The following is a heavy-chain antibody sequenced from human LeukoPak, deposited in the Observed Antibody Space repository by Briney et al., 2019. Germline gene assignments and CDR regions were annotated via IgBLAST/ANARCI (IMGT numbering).Heavy chain of an antibody. D-gene: IGHD1-26*01. J-gene: IGHJ5*02. CDR1: GYSFTRFG. CDR2: ISPDNGNP. CDR3: ARGGSYRLYDP. Sequence: GASVKVSCTASGYSFTRFGISWVRQAPGQGLEWMGWISPDNGNPDYSQWVQGRVTLTTDTARSTAYMELKNLTSDDTAVYYCARGGSYRLYDPWGQGTLVTVSS. V-gene: IGHV1-18*01.